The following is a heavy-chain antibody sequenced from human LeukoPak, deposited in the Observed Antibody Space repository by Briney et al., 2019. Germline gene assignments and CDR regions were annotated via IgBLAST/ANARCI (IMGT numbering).Heavy chain of an antibody. J-gene: IGHJ4*02. D-gene: IGHD6-19*01. CDR3: VTKEPSTSGCSY. CDR2: IKEDGSEK. Sequence: PGGSLRLSCATSGFTFDKYFIHWVRQAPGKGLEWVANIKEDGSEKNYVDSVKGRFTISRDNAENSVYLQMNDLRAEDTGVYYCVTKEPSTSGCSYWGQGTLVTVSS. V-gene: IGHV3-7*01. CDR1: GFTFDKYF.